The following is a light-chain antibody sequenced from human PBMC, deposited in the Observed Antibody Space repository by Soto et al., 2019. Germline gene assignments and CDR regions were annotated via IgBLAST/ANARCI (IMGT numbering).Light chain of an antibody. CDR3: QQYNSYWT. CDR2: DAS. J-gene: IGKJ1*01. V-gene: IGKV1-5*01. Sequence: DIQITQSPSTLYASVGDRVTLTCRASQSISSWLAWYQQKPGKAPKLLIYDASSLESGVPSRLSGSGSGTEFTITISSLQPDDFATYYCQQYNSYWTFGQGTKVDI. CDR1: QSISSW.